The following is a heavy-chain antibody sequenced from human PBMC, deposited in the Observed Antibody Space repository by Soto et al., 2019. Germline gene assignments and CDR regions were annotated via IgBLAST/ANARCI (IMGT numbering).Heavy chain of an antibody. V-gene: IGHV3-23*01. D-gene: IGHD1-1*01. CDR3: ARGWTFDL. J-gene: IGHJ4*02. CDR2: INGGGDST. CDR1: GFTFSSYA. Sequence: LRLSCAASGFTFSSYAMSWVRQAPGKGLEWVSGINGGGDSTYFADSVRGRFTISRDNSKNTLFLHMNSLRAEDTAVYYCARGWTFDLWGQGTLVTVSS.